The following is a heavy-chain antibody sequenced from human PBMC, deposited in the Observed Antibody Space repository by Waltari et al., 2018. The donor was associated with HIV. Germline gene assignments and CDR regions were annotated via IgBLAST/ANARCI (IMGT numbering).Heavy chain of an antibody. CDR2: IDWDDDK. J-gene: IGHJ3*02. V-gene: IGHV2-70*04. D-gene: IGHD3-3*01. CDR3: ARSITIFGVFTKGSDAFDI. CDR1: GFSLSTSGMS. Sequence: QVTLEESGPAMVKPTQTLTLTCSFSGFSLSTSGMSVSWIRQPPGKALEWLARIDWDDDKFYSTSLKTRLTISKDTSKNQVVLTMTNMYPIDTATYYCARSITIFGVFTKGSDAFDIWGQGTMVTVSS.